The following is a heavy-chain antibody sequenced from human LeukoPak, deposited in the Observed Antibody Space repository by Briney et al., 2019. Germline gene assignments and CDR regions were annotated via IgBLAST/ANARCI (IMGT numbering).Heavy chain of an antibody. J-gene: IGHJ6*02. CDR3: ARDSHYYGMDV. Sequence: GGSLRLSCAASGFTFSSYGMHWVRQAPGKGLEWVAVISYDGSNKYYADSVKGRFTISRDNSKNTLYLQMNSLRAEDTAVYYCARDSHYYGMDVWGQGTTVTVSS. CDR1: GFTFSSYG. CDR2: ISYDGSNK. V-gene: IGHV3-30*03.